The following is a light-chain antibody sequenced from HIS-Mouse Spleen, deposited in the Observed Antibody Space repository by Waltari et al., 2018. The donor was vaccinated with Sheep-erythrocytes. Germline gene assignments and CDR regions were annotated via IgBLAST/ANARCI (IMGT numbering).Light chain of an antibody. CDR3: CSYAGSYNHV. CDR2: DVS. V-gene: IGLV2-11*02. Sequence: QYALTQPRSVSGSPGQSVTISCTGTRNDVGWYNYVTWYQQHPGKAPKLMIYDVSKRPSGVPDRFSGSKSGNTASLTISGLQAEDEADYYCCSYAGSYNHVFATGTKVTVL. J-gene: IGLJ1*01. CDR1: RNDVGWYNY.